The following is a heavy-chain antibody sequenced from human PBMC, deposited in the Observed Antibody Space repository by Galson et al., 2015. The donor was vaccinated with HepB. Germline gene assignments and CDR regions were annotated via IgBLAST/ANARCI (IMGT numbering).Heavy chain of an antibody. J-gene: IGHJ4*02. D-gene: IGHD3-22*01. CDR1: GYSISSGYY. CDR3: ARGKHYYDSSGYSGCFDY. Sequence: SETLSLTCTVSGYSISSGYYWGWIRQPPERGLEWIGNFYHSGSTYYNPSLKSRVSISVDTSKNQFSLKLSSVTAADTAVYYCARGKHYYDSSGYSGCFDYWGQGTLVTVSS. V-gene: IGHV4-38-2*02. CDR2: FYHSGST.